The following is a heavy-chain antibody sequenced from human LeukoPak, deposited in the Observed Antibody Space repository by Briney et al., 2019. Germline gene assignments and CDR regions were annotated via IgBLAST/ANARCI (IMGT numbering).Heavy chain of an antibody. CDR2: INHSGNT. CDR1: GGSFSGYY. D-gene: IGHD3-10*01. CDR3: ARGRSTMVRGASPFRSYYFDF. J-gene: IGHJ4*02. V-gene: IGHV4-34*01. Sequence: SETLSLTCAVYGGSFSGYYWSWLRQPPGKGLEWVVEINHSGNTSYYTSLKSRLTISVDTYKNQFSLKLSSVTAADTAVYYCARGRSTMVRGASPFRSYYFDFWGQGTLVTVSS.